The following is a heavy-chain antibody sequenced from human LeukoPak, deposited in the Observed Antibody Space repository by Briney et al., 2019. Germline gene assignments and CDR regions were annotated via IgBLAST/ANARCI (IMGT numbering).Heavy chain of an antibody. CDR1: GFTFSDYY. D-gene: IGHD2-21*02. CDR2: ISSSGSTI. Sequence: GGSLRLSCAASGFTFSDYYMSWIRQAPGKGLEWVSYISSSGSTIYYADSVRGRFTISRGNAKNSLYLQMNSLRAEDTAVYYCARDISPYCGGDCYFDYWGQGTLVTVSS. CDR3: ARDISPYCGGDCYFDY. J-gene: IGHJ4*02. V-gene: IGHV3-11*04.